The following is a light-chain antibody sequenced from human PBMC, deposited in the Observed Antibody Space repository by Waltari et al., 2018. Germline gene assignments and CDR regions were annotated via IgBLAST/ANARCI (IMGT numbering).Light chain of an antibody. V-gene: IGKV4-1*01. Sequence: DVVMTQYPDSLAVSLGERATINCKSSQSLLYTSNNKNYLAWYQQKPGQPPKILIYWASIRESGVPDRFSGSGSGTDFTLTISGLQAEDVASYCCLQYLHTPRTFGQGTKVEIK. J-gene: IGKJ1*01. CDR2: WAS. CDR1: QSLLYTSNNKNY. CDR3: LQYLHTPRT.